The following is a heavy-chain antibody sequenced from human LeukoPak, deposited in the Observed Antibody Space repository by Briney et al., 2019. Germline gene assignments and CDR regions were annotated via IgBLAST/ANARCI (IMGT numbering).Heavy chain of an antibody. V-gene: IGHV4-59*01. CDR3: ARGSGSFGY. D-gene: IGHD3-10*01. Sequence: SQTLSLTCTVSGGSISSFYWSWIRQPPGKGLEWIGYIYYSGSTHYNPSLKSRVTISVDTSKNQFSLKLSSVTAADTAVYYCARGSGSFGYWGQGTLVTVSS. CDR1: GGSISSFY. CDR2: IYYSGST. J-gene: IGHJ4*02.